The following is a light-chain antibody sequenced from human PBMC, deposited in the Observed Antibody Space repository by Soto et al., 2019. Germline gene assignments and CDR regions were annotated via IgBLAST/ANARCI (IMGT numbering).Light chain of an antibody. J-gene: IGLJ2*01. CDR1: SRDVGGYNY. CDR2: DVS. CDR3: SSYTSSSTVV. V-gene: IGLV2-14*01. Sequence: SALTQPASVSGSPGQSIPISCTGTSRDVGGYNYVSWYQQHPGKAPKLMIYDVSNRPSGVSNRFSGSKSGNTASLTISGLQAEDEADYYCSSYTSSSTVVFGGGTKLTVL.